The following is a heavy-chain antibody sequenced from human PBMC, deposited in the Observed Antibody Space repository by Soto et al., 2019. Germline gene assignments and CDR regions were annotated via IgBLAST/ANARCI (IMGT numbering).Heavy chain of an antibody. Sequence: GGSLRLSCAASGFTFSSYAMHWVRQAPGKGLEWLSLITWNGANTYYADSVKGRFTISRDGTTKSVSLQMTSLKREDTGLYYCARETLSYGSALDVWGQGTTVTVS. V-gene: IGHV3-43*01. J-gene: IGHJ6*02. CDR3: ARETLSYGSALDV. D-gene: IGHD3-16*01. CDR1: GFTFSSYA. CDR2: ITWNGANT.